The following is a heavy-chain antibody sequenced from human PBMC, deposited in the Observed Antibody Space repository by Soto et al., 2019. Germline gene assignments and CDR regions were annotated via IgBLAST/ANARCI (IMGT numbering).Heavy chain of an antibody. Sequence: SETLSLTCTVSGGSISSYYWSWIRQPPGKGLEWIGYIYYSGSTNYNPSLKSRVTIPVDTSKNQFSLKLSSVTAADTAVYYCARGGGLGYCSGGSCRYFDYWGQGTLVTVSS. CDR1: GGSISSYY. J-gene: IGHJ4*02. V-gene: IGHV4-59*01. D-gene: IGHD2-15*01. CDR3: ARGGGLGYCSGGSCRYFDY. CDR2: IYYSGST.